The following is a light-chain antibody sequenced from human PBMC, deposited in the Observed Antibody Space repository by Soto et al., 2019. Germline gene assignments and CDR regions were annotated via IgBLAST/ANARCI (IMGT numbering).Light chain of an antibody. CDR3: QQLRMYPST. V-gene: IGKV1-39*01. CDR1: QSISSY. Sequence: DIQIMYFGSSLSVYLGSRVTILXXASQSISSYLNWYQQKPGKAPKLLIYAASTLYGGVPSRFSGSGSGTDFALTITSLQAEDFATYYCQQLRMYPSTFGGGTKVDIK. J-gene: IGKJ4*01. CDR2: AAS.